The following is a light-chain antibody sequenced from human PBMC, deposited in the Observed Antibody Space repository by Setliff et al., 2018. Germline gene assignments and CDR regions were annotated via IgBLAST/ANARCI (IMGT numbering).Light chain of an antibody. CDR3: CSFTSSSTLPYV. CDR1: SSDVGGYNL. J-gene: IGLJ1*01. CDR2: DVS. Sequence: QSVLTQPASVSGSPGQSITISCTGTSSDVGGYNLVSWYQQHPGKVPRLMIYDVSNRPPGVSNRFSGSKIGNTASLTISGLQTEDEADHYCCSFTSSSTLPYVFGTGTKVPS. V-gene: IGLV2-14*03.